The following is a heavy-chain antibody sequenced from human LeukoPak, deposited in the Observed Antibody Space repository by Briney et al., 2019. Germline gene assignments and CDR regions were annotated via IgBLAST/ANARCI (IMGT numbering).Heavy chain of an antibody. J-gene: IGHJ4*02. V-gene: IGHV3-7*01. CDR2: IRFDGSEI. CDR1: GFTSFSGHW. Sequence: GGSLRLSCTVSGFTSFSGHWMNWVRQAPGEGLEWVANIRFDGSEIGYGDSLEGRFIISRDNSKNSLYLQMNSLRAEDTAVYYCATRNNFEYWGQGTLVTVSS. CDR3: ATRNNFEY.